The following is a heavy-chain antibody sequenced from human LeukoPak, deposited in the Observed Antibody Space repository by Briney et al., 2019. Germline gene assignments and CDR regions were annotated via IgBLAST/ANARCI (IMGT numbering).Heavy chain of an antibody. Sequence: GGSLRLSCAASGFTFSSYGMHWVRQAPGKGLEWEALISFDGSNKYYADSVKGRFTISRDNSKNTLYLQMSSLRAEDTAVYYCARDFSVLVAARYLDYWGQGTLVTVSS. V-gene: IGHV3-30*03. CDR2: ISFDGSNK. D-gene: IGHD2-15*01. CDR1: GFTFSSYG. CDR3: ARDFSVLVAARYLDY. J-gene: IGHJ4*02.